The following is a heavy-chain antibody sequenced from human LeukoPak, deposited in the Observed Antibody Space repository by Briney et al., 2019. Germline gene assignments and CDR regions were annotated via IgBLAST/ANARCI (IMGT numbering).Heavy chain of an antibody. CDR2: ISAGGGST. CDR1: GLTFSDYS. CDR3: AKDAAGPEY. V-gene: IGHV3-23*01. D-gene: IGHD6-13*01. Sequence: GGSLRLSCAASGLTFSDYSMTWVRQAPGKGLFWVSGISAGGGSTYYADSVKGRFTISRDNSRNTLYLQMNSLRAEDTAVYYCAKDAAGPEYWGQGTTVTVSS. J-gene: IGHJ6*02.